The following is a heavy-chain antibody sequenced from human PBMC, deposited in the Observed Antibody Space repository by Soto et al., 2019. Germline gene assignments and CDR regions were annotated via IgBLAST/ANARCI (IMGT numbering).Heavy chain of an antibody. J-gene: IGHJ6*03. CDR3: ARDRDFYNYMDF. Sequence: ESGGGLVKPGGSLRLSCAASGFTFSSYSMNWVRQAPGKGLEWVSSISSSSSYIYYADSVKGRFTISRDNAKNSLYLQMNSLRAEDTAVYYWARDRDFYNYMDFWGKGTTVTVSS. CDR2: ISSSSSYI. V-gene: IGHV3-21*01. D-gene: IGHD3-3*01. CDR1: GFTFSSYS.